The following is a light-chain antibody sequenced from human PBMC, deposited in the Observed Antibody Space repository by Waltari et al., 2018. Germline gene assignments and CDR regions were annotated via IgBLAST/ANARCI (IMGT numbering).Light chain of an antibody. V-gene: IGKV1-39*01. J-gene: IGKJ3*01. CDR2: AAS. Sequence: DIQMTQSPSSLSASVGDRVTITCRASQSISSYLNWYQQKPGKAPKLLIYAASSLQSACPSRFSGSGSGTDFTLTISSLQPEDFATYYCQQSYSTPLTFGPGTKVDIK. CDR1: QSISSY. CDR3: QQSYSTPLT.